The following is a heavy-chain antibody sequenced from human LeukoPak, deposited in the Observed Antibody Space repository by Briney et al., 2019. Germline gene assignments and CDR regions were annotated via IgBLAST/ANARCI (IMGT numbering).Heavy chain of an antibody. J-gene: IGHJ4*02. CDR1: GGSISSSTYN. CDR3: ASQPHYESSGYYFY. V-gene: IGHV4-39*01. CDR2: IYNSGST. D-gene: IGHD3-22*01. Sequence: SETLPLTCTVSGGSISSSTYNWGWIRQPPGKGLEWIGSIYNSGSTFYNPSLKSRATISIDTSKNQFSLKLSSVTAADTAIYYCASQPHYESSGYYFYWGPGTLVTVSS.